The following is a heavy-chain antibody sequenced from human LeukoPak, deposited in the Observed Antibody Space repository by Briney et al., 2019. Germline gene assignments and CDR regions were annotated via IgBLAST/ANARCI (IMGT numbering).Heavy chain of an antibody. CDR2: ISSSGSTI. J-gene: IGHJ4*02. D-gene: IGHD6-13*01. V-gene: IGHV3-11*01. CDR1: GFTFSDYY. CDR3: ARGAAAGLYYFDY. Sequence: GGSLRLSCAASGFTFSDYYMSWVRQAPGKGLEWVSYISSSGSTIYYADSVKGRFTISRDNAENSPYLQMNSLRAEDTAAYYCARGAAAGLYYFDYWGQGTLVTVSS.